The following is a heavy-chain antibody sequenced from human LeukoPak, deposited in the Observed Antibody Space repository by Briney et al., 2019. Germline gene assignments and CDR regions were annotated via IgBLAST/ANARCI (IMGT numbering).Heavy chain of an antibody. CDR1: GFMFSSNW. D-gene: IGHD1-26*01. V-gene: IGHV3-7*03. CDR2: IKEDGTET. Sequence: GGSLRLSCAASGFMFSSNWMSWVRLAPGKGLEWVANIKEDGTETYYVDSVKGRLTISRDSSKNTLFLHMNTLRAEDTAIYYCAKDRTVGASYLYFDLWGRGTLVTVSS. CDR3: AKDRTVGASYLYFDL. J-gene: IGHJ2*01.